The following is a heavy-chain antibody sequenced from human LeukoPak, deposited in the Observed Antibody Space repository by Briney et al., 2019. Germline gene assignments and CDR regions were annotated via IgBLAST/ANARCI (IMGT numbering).Heavy chain of an antibody. V-gene: IGHV3-23*01. Sequence: GGSLRLSCAASGFIFSSYTMSWVRQAPGKGLEWVSTVGGSASGTFYADSVKGRFTISRDNSKNTLYLQMNSLRAEDTAVYYCARGGGYRFDYWGRGTLVTVSS. CDR3: ARGGGYRFDY. CDR2: VGGSASGT. CDR1: GFIFSSYT. J-gene: IGHJ4*02. D-gene: IGHD1-26*01.